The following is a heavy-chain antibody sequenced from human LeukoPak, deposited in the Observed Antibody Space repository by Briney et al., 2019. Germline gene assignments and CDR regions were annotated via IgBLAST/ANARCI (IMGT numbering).Heavy chain of an antibody. CDR1: GGSISSGDYY. J-gene: IGHJ4*02. CDR3: ARVGGPIDY. V-gene: IGHV4-30-4*08. Sequence: SQTLSLTCTVSGGSISSGDYYWGWIRQPPGKGLEWIGNIYYRGTTYSDPSLKSRVTISMDTSDNQFSLRLTSATAADTAVYYCARVGGPIDYWGQGTLVTVSS. CDR2: IYYRGTT. D-gene: IGHD3-16*01.